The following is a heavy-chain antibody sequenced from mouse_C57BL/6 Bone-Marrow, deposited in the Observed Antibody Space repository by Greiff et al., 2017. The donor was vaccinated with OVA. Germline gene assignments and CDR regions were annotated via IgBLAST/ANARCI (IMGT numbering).Heavy chain of an antibody. V-gene: IGHV1-31*01. CDR3: ASDYYGSSWTAWFAY. CDR2: IYPYNGVS. J-gene: IGHJ3*01. Sequence: VQLQQSGPELVKPGASVKISCKASGYSFTGYYMHWVKQSHGNILDWIGYIYPYNGVSSYNQKFKGKATLTVDKSSSTAYMELRSLTYEDSAVYYCASDYYGSSWTAWFAYWGQGTLVTVSA. D-gene: IGHD1-1*01. CDR1: GYSFTGYY.